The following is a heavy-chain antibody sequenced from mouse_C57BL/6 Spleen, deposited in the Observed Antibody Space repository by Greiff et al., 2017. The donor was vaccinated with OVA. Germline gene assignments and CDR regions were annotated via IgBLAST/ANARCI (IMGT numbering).Heavy chain of an antibody. Sequence: EVKLQESGPVLVKPGASVKMSCKASGYTFTDYYMNWVKQSHGKSLEWIGVINPYNGGTSYNQKFKGKATLTVDKSSSTAYMELNSLTSEDSAVYYCARFDYDNYYAMDYWGQGTSVTVSS. CDR3: ARFDYDNYYAMDY. CDR1: GYTFTDYY. D-gene: IGHD2-4*01. J-gene: IGHJ4*01. V-gene: IGHV1-19*01. CDR2: INPYNGGT.